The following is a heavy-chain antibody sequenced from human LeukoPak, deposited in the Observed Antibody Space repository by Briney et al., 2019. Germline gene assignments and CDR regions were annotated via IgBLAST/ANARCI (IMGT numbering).Heavy chain of an antibody. J-gene: IGHJ4*01. CDR1: GVSISNSSYY. Sequence: SETLSLTCIVSGVSISNSSYYWGWIRQPPGKGLEWIGSIYYSGSTYYNPSLKSRVTISVDTSKNQFSLKLSSVTAADTAVYYCARDRDVDDFDSWGHGTLVTVSS. CDR2: IYYSGST. D-gene: IGHD2-15*01. CDR3: ARDRDVDDFDS. V-gene: IGHV4-39*07.